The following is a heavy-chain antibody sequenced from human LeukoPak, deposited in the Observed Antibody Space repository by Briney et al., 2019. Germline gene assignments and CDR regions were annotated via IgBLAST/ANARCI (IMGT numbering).Heavy chain of an antibody. V-gene: IGHV4-39*01. CDR1: GVSISSTSSY. D-gene: IGHD2-21*01. CDR3: ARQAKTVVQYIDFDF. CDR2: VYYSGST. J-gene: IGHJ4*02. Sequence: SETLSLTCTVSGVSISSTSSYWGWLRQPPGKGLEWIGAVYYSGSTYYNPSLKSRVTISVDTSKNQFSLDLKSVTATDTAVYYCARQAKTVVQYIDFDFWGQGTLVTVSS.